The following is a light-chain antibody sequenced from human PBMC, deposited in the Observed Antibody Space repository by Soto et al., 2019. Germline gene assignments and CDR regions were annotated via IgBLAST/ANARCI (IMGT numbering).Light chain of an antibody. CDR3: QQYDNYWT. CDR2: KAS. Sequence: DVQMTQSPSTPSASVGDRVTITCRASQSISTWLAWYQQKPGKAPNLLIHKASSLESGVPSRFSGSGFGAEFTLTISGLQPEDAATYYCQQYDNYWTFGQGTKV. J-gene: IGKJ1*01. V-gene: IGKV1-5*03. CDR1: QSISTW.